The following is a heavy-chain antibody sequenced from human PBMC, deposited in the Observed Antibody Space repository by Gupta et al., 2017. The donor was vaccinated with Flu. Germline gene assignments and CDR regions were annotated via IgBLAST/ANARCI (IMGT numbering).Heavy chain of an antibody. CDR2: INPDGSST. J-gene: IGHJ4*02. D-gene: IGHD4-17*01. Sequence: EMQLVESGGGLVQPGGSLRLSCAASGFTFSTSYLQWVRQAPGKGLVWVSRINPDGSSTTYAESVKGRFTISRDNAKNTLYLQMNSLGDDDTDVYYCATVTSGCWGQGTLVTVSS. CDR1: GFTFSTSY. CDR3: ATVTSGC. V-gene: IGHV3-74*03.